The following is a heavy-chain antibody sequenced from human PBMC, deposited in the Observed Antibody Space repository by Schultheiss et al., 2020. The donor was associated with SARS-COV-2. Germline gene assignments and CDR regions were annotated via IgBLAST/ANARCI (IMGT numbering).Heavy chain of an antibody. CDR1: GGSISSSSYY. Sequence: SETLSLTCTVSGGSISSSSYYWSWIRQPPGKGLEWIGYIYYSGSTNYNPSLKSRVTISVDTSKNQFSLKLSSVTAADTAVYYCARFSIWAATYYYMDVWGTGTTVTVSS. V-gene: IGHV4-61*01. J-gene: IGHJ6*03. CDR3: ARFSIWAATYYYMDV. CDR2: IYYSGST. D-gene: IGHD3-16*01.